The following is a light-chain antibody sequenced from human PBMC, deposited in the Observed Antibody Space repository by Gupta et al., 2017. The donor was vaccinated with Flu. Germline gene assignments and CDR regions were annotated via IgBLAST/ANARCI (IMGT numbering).Light chain of an antibody. Sequence: QSVLTQPPSVSGAPGQRVTISCTGSSSNIGAGYDVHWYQQLPGTAPKLLIYGNSNRPSGVPDRFSGSKSGTSASLAITGLQAEDEADYYCQSYDSSLSGPYWVFGGETKLTVL. CDR3: QSYDSSLSGPYWV. J-gene: IGLJ3*02. CDR1: SSNIGAGYD. CDR2: GNS. V-gene: IGLV1-40*01.